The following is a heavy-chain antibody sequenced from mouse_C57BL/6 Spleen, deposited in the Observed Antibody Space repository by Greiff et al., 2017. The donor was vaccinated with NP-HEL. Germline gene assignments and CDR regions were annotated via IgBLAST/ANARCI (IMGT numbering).Heavy chain of an antibody. J-gene: IGHJ2*01. Sequence: VQLQESGPGMVKPSQSLSLTCTVTGYSITSGYDWHWIRHFPGNKLEWMGYISYSGSTNYNPSLKSRISITHDTSKNHFFLKLNSVTTEDTATYYCARAADGYYGYFDYWGQGTTLTVSS. CDR3: ARAADGYYGYFDY. CDR1: GYSITSGYD. D-gene: IGHD2-3*01. V-gene: IGHV3-1*01. CDR2: ISYSGST.